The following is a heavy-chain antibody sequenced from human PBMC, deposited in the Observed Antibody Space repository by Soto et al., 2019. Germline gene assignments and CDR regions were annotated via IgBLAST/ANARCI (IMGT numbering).Heavy chain of an antibody. D-gene: IGHD3-10*01. Sequence: QITLKESGPTLVKPTQTLTLTCTFSGFSLSTSGVGVGWIRQPPGKALEWLALIYWDDDKRYSPSLKSRLTITKDTSKTQVVLTMTNMDPVDTATYYCAHRRRGGYYFDYWGQGTLVTVSS. CDR3: AHRRRGGYYFDY. V-gene: IGHV2-5*02. CDR2: IYWDDDK. CDR1: GFSLSTSGVG. J-gene: IGHJ4*02.